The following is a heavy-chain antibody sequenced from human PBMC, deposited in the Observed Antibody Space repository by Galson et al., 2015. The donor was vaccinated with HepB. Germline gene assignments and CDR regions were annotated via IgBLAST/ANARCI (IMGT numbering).Heavy chain of an antibody. V-gene: IGHV3-23*01. CDR2: ISGSGGST. D-gene: IGHD3-3*01. CDR3: AKYPDLRARFDY. J-gene: IGHJ4*02. CDR1: GFTFSSYA. Sequence: SLRLSCAASGFTFSSYAMSWVRQAPGKGLEWVSAISGSGGSTYYADSVQGRFTISRDNSKNTLYLQMNSLRAEDTAVYYCAKYPDLRARFDYWGQGTLVTVSS.